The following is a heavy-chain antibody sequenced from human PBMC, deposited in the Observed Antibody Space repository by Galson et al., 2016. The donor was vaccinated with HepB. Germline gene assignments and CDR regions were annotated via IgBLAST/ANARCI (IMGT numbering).Heavy chain of an antibody. CDR1: GYTFTGYY. CDR3: AREGGYSSASGYFYYGMDV. J-gene: IGHJ6*02. CDR2: INPNSGGT. Sequence: SVKVSCKASGYTFTGYYMHWVRQAPGQGLEWMGWINPNSGGTNYAQKFQGWVTMTRDTSISTAYMELSRLRSDDTAVYYCAREGGYSSASGYFYYGMDVWGQGPTVTVAS. D-gene: IGHD6-25*01. V-gene: IGHV1-2*04.